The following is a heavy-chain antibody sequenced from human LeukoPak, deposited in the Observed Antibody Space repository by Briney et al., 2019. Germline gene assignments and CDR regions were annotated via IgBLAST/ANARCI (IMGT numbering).Heavy chain of an antibody. CDR1: GGSFSGYY. CDR2: INHSGST. CDR3: ARGALLGYCSGGSCSGWDY. V-gene: IGHV4-34*01. J-gene: IGHJ4*02. D-gene: IGHD2-15*01. Sequence: SETLSLTCAVYGGSFSGYYWSWIRQPPGKGLEWIGEINHSGSTNYNPSLKSRVTISVDTSKNQFSLKLSSVTAADTAVYYCARGALLGYCSGGSCSGWDYWGQGTLVTVSS.